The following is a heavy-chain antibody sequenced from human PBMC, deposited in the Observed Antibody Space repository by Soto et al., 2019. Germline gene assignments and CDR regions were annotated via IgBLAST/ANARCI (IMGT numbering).Heavy chain of an antibody. CDR3: ARGWGRIFDY. CDR1: GGSLSGYY. V-gene: IGHV4-34*01. J-gene: IGHJ4*02. CDR2: INHSGST. Sequence: QVQLQQWGAGLLKPSETLSLTCAVYGGSLSGYYWSWIRQPPGKGLEWIGEINHSGSTNYNPSLKSRVTISVDTSKIQFSLKLGSVTAADTAVYYCARGWGRIFDYWGQGTLVTVSS. D-gene: IGHD7-27*01.